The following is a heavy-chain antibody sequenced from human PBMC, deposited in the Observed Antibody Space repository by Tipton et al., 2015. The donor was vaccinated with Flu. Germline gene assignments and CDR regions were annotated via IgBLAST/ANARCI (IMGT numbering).Heavy chain of an antibody. CDR3: PKEGGWELSSPHFDY. Sequence: GSLRLSCAASGFSFSSYGMHWVRQAPGKGLEWVSALGGNGGTYYADSVKGRFTISRDNSKNTLYLQMNSLRAEATAVYYCPKEGGWELSSPHFDYWGQGTLVTVSS. CDR2: LGGNGGT. D-gene: IGHD1-26*01. CDR1: GFSFSSYG. V-gene: IGHV3-23*01. J-gene: IGHJ4*02.